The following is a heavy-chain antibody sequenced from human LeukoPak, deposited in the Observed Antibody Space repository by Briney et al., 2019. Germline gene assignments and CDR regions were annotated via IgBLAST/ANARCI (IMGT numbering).Heavy chain of an antibody. D-gene: IGHD3-3*01. CDR1: GFTFSSYA. V-gene: IGHV3-23*01. J-gene: IGHJ4*02. Sequence: SGGSLRLSCAASGFTFSSYAMSWVRQAPGKGLEWVSAISGSGGSTYYADSVKGRFTISRDNSKNTLYLQMNSLRAEDTAVYYCAKARRYDFWSGYFNYWGQGTLVTVSS. CDR2: ISGSGGST. CDR3: AKARRYDFWSGYFNY.